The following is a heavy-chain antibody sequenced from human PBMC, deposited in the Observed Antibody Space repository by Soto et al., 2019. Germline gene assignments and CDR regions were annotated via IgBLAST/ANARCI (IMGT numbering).Heavy chain of an antibody. Sequence: ASVKVSCKPSGYSFSNFYVHWVRQAPGQGLEWMGIIDPSSGTTSYTQKFKGRVTMTRDTSTSTVYMELSSLRSEDTAVYYCARAKPVHYDSSGYGYFDYWGQGTLVTVSS. CDR3: ARAKPVHYDSSGYGYFDY. J-gene: IGHJ4*02. CDR2: IDPSSGTT. D-gene: IGHD3-22*01. V-gene: IGHV1-46*01. CDR1: GYSFSNFY.